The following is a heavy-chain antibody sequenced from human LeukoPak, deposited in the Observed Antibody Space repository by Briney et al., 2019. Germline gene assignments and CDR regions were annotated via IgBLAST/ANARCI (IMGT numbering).Heavy chain of an antibody. D-gene: IGHD3-3*01. CDR3: ASLSFTIFGVVVAFDH. CDR2: INPSGGST. J-gene: IGHJ4*02. V-gene: IGHV1-46*01. CDR1: GYTFTSYY. Sequence: ASVKVSCKASGYTFTSYYMHWVRQAPGQGLEWMGIINPSGGSTSYAQKFQGRVTMTRDTSTSTVYMELSSLRSEDTAVYYCASLSFTIFGVVVAFDHWGQGTLVTVSS.